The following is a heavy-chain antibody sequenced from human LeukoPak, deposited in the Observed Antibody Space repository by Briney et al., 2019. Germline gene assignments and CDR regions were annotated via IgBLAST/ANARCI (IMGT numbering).Heavy chain of an antibody. CDR3: ARDRRRQWLVRTAFDI. Sequence: SETLSLTCAVYGGSFIGYYWSWIRQPPGKGLEWIGEINHSGSTNYNPSLKSRVTISVDTSKNQFSLKLSSVTAADTAVYYCARDRRRQWLVRTAFDIWGQGTMVTVSS. CDR1: GGSFIGYY. J-gene: IGHJ3*02. CDR2: INHSGST. V-gene: IGHV4-34*01. D-gene: IGHD6-19*01.